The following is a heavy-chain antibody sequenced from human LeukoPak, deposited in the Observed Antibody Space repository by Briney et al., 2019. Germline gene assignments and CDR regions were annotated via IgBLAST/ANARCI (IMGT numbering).Heavy chain of an antibody. CDR3: ARHERDVSLDHAFDI. V-gene: IGHV4-39*01. CDR2: IYYGGST. J-gene: IGHJ3*02. Sequence: LETLSLSCTVSGCSISSSNYYWAWIPQPPGEALAWIGSIYYGGSTYYNPSLKSRVTISVDASKTQVSLKLRSVTAADTAVYYCARHERDVSLDHAFDIWGQGTMVTVSS. CDR1: GCSISSSNYY. D-gene: IGHD5-24*01.